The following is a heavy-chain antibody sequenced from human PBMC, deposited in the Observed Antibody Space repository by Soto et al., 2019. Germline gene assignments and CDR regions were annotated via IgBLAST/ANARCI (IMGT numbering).Heavy chain of an antibody. Sequence: QLVESGGGSVQPGGSLTLSCAASGFTFGVHQMSWFRLAPGRGLEWVSCISDSGGAVHYADSVKGRFTISRDNAKNLLFLQMTGLRGEDTATYYCVRDYDTNPYWFFDLWGRGTLVTVSS. J-gene: IGHJ2*01. D-gene: IGHD5-12*01. CDR3: VRDYDTNPYWFFDL. CDR2: ISDSGGAV. V-gene: IGHV3-48*03. CDR1: GFTFGVHQ.